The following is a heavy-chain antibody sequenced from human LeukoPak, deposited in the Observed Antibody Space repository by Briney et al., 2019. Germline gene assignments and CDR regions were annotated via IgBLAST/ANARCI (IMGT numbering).Heavy chain of an antibody. CDR3: AKDSGLLWFGESTTPIDY. V-gene: IGHV3-48*03. J-gene: IGHJ4*02. CDR2: ISSSGSDI. D-gene: IGHD3-10*01. Sequence: GGSLRLSCAASGFTFSNYEMHWVRQAPGKGLEWVSYISSSGSDIYYADSVKGRFTISRDNAKNSLYLHMNSLRAEDTAVYYCAKDSGLLWFGESTTPIDYWGQGTLVTVSS. CDR1: GFTFSNYE.